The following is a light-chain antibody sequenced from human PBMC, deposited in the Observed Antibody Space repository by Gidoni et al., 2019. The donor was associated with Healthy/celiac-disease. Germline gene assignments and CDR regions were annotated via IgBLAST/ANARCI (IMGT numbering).Light chain of an antibody. J-gene: IGKJ3*01. V-gene: IGKV1-39*01. CDR1: QSLSSY. CDR3: QQSYSTPLI. CDR2: AAS. Sequence: DIQMTQSPSSLSASVGDRVTITCRASQSLSSYLNWYQQKPGKAPKLLIYAASSLQSGVPSRFSGSGSGTDFTLTISSLQPEDFATYYCQQSYSTPLIFGPGTKVDIK.